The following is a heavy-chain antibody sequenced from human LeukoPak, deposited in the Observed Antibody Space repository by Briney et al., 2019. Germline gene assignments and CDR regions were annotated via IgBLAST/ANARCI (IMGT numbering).Heavy chain of an antibody. D-gene: IGHD1-20*01. CDR1: GGSISSYY. J-gene: IGHJ4*02. CDR3: AREGITGTYFDY. CDR2: IYYSGST. V-gene: IGHV4-59*01. Sequence: SETLSLTCTVSGGSISSYYWSWIRQPPGKGLEWIGYIYYSGSTNYNPSLKSRVTISVDTSKNQFSLKLSSVTAAGTAVYYCAREGITGTYFDYWGQGTLVTVSS.